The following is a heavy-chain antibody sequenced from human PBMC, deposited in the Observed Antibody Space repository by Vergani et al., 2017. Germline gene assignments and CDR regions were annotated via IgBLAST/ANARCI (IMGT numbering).Heavy chain of an antibody. D-gene: IGHD6-6*01. V-gene: IGHV4-59*02. Sequence: QVKLQESGPGLVKPSETLSLTCTVSGASVNSYYWSWIRQPPGKGLEWIGSLSTTGGATHASHNPSLKSRVSISVDTSKRQFSLRLTSVTAADSAIYYCAGDTHSSQRADRWGQGLLVSVSS. CDR3: AGDTHSSQRADR. CDR2: LSTTGGA. CDR1: GASVNSYY. J-gene: IGHJ5*02.